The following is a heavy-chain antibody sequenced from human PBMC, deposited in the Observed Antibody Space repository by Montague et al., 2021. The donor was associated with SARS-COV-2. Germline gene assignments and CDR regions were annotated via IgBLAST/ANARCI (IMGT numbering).Heavy chain of an antibody. Sequence: PALVKPTKTLTLTCTFSGFSLNSRGVGVGWIRQPPGKALECLALIYWNDDKRYSPSLRTRLTVTKDTSKNQVVLTMTNMGPVDTATYYCAHKNSGWPIEFEYWGQGALVTVSS. D-gene: IGHD6-19*01. V-gene: IGHV2-5*01. CDR3: AHKNSGWPIEFEY. CDR2: IYWNDDK. CDR1: GFSLNSRGVG. J-gene: IGHJ4*02.